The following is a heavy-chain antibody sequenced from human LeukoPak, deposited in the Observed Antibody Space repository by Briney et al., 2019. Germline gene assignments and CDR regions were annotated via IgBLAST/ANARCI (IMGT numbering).Heavy chain of an antibody. V-gene: IGHV1-69*13. CDR3: ARATEQQLVPRKHYYYGMDV. CDR2: IIPIFGTA. Sequence: SVKVSCKASGGTFSSYAISWVRQAPGQGLEWMGGIIPIFGTANYAQEFQGRVTITADESTSTAYMELSSLRSEDTAVYYCARATEQQLVPRKHYYYGMDVWGQGTTVTVSS. CDR1: GGTFSSYA. D-gene: IGHD6-13*01. J-gene: IGHJ6*02.